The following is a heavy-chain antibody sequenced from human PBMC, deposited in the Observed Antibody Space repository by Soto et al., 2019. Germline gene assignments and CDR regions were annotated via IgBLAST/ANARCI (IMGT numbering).Heavy chain of an antibody. V-gene: IGHV4-34*01. J-gene: IGHJ4*02. D-gene: IGHD5-12*01. CDR2: INHSGST. Sequence: LSLTCSVYGGSFSGYYWSWIRQPPGKGLEWIGEINHSGSTNYNPSLKSRVTISVDTSKNQFSLKLSSVTAADTAVYYCARARRIVAKERVYYFDYWGQGTLVTVSS. CDR1: GGSFSGYY. CDR3: ARARRIVAKERVYYFDY.